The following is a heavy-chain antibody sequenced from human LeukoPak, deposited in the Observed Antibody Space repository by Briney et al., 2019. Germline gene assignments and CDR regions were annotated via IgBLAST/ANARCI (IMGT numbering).Heavy chain of an antibody. CDR3: IRDFRSADL. CDR2: IYVDGRTT. J-gene: IGHJ5*02. CDR1: GFTFSNYW. V-gene: IGHV3-74*01. Sequence: GGSLRLSCVASGFTFSNYWIHWVRPPPGKGLVWVSRIYVDGRTTNYADSVKGRFTISRDNAKNTVYLEMNSLSVEDTATYYCIRDFRSADLWGQGTLVTVTS.